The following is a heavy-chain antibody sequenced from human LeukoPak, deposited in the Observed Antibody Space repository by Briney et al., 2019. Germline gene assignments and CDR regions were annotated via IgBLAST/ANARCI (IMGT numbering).Heavy chain of an antibody. J-gene: IGHJ6*03. Sequence: SVKVSCKASGGTFSSYAISWVRQAPGQGLEWMGGIIPIFGTANYAQKFQGRVTITTDESTSTAYMELSSLRSEDTAVYYCARDGHSSSTNWGYYYYYMDVWGKGTTVTVSS. CDR3: ARDGHSSSTNWGYYYYYMDV. D-gene: IGHD6-6*01. CDR1: GGTFSSYA. CDR2: IIPIFGTA. V-gene: IGHV1-69*05.